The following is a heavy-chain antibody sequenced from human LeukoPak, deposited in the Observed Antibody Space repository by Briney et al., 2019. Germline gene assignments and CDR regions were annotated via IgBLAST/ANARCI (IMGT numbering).Heavy chain of an antibody. J-gene: IGHJ4*02. CDR2: VSGTSEYI. D-gene: IGHD6-19*01. Sequence: GGSLRLSCAASGFSFSTYSMIWVRQAPGKGLEWVSSVSGTSEYIYYADSVRGRFTISRDNAKNTVYLQMNSLRAEDTAVYYCARWYSSGWYSDYWGQATLVTVSS. CDR1: GFSFSTYS. V-gene: IGHV3-21*06. CDR3: ARWYSSGWYSDY.